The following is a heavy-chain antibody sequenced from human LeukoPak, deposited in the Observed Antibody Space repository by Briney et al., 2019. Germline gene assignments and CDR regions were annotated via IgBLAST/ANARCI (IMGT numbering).Heavy chain of an antibody. J-gene: IGHJ5*02. CDR2: INPNSGGT. D-gene: IGHD4-11*01. CDR3: ARFPKTDYPTNWFDP. Sequence: ATVKVSCKASGYTFTGYYMHWVRQAPGQGLEWMGWINPNSGGTNYAQKFQGRVTMTRNTSISTAYMELSSLRSEDTAVYYCARFPKTDYPTNWFDPWGQGTLVTVSS. CDR1: GYTFTGYY. V-gene: IGHV1-2*02.